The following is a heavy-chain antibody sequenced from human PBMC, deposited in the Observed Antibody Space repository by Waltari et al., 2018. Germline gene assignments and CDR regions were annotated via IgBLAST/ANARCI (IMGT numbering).Heavy chain of an antibody. CDR1: GGTFSSYA. J-gene: IGHJ3*02. D-gene: IGHD1-26*01. V-gene: IGHV1-69*05. Sequence: QVQLVQSGAEVKKPGSSVKVSCTASGGTFSSYAISWVRQAPGQGLEWMGGIIPIFGTANYAQKFQGRVTITTDESTSTAYMELSSLRSEDTAVYYCARKEVGATGLYAFDIWGQGTMVTVSS. CDR2: IIPIFGTA. CDR3: ARKEVGATGLYAFDI.